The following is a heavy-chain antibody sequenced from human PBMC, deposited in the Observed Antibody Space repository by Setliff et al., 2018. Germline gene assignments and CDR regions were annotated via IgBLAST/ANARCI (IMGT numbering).Heavy chain of an antibody. D-gene: IGHD3-9*01. CDR2: IIPIFGTA. J-gene: IGHJ3*02. CDR1: GYTFTSYG. Sequence: SVKVSCKASGYTFTSYGISWVRQAPGQGLEWMGGIIPIFGTANYAQKFQGRVTITADESTSTAYMELSSLRSEDTAVYYCARDPSPRYDILTGYAPMGAFDIWGQGTMVTVSS. CDR3: ARDPSPRYDILTGYAPMGAFDI. V-gene: IGHV1-69*13.